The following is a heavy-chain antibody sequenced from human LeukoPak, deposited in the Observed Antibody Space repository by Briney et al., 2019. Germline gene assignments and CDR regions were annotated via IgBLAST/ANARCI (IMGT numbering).Heavy chain of an antibody. Sequence: GGTLRLSCAGSGFPFSSHGMNWVRQAPGKGLEWVSGISPGGPTYYADSVKGRFSISRDDSKNTFYLQMINLRAEDTAVYYCAREGLLVVVPDYWGQGTLVTVSS. CDR2: ISPGGPT. CDR1: GFPFSSHG. V-gene: IGHV3-23*01. CDR3: AREGLLVVVPDY. J-gene: IGHJ4*02. D-gene: IGHD2-2*01.